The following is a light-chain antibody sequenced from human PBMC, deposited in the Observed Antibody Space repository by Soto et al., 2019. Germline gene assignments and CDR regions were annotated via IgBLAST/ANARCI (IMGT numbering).Light chain of an antibody. CDR2: AAA. J-gene: IGKJ3*01. CDR3: QQANSFPLT. Sequence: DIQMTQSPSSVSASVGDRVTITCRASQGIGSWLGWYQQKPGKAPKLLIYAAASLQSGVPSRFSATFSGTEFTLTISSLQPEALATYFCQQANSFPLTFGPGTQGDHK. CDR1: QGIGSW. V-gene: IGKV1-12*01.